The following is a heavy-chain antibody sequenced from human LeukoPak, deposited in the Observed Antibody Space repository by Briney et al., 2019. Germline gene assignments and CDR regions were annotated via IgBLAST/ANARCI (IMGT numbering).Heavy chain of an antibody. D-gene: IGHD2-2*01. Sequence: PGGSLRLSCAASGFTFSSYWMHWVRQAPGKGLVWVSRINSDGSSTSYADSVKGRFTISRDNAKNTLYLQMNSLRAEDTAVYYCARDWSAAALAEYFQHWGQGTLVTVSS. V-gene: IGHV3-74*01. CDR2: INSDGSST. CDR1: GFTFSSYW. CDR3: ARDWSAAALAEYFQH. J-gene: IGHJ1*01.